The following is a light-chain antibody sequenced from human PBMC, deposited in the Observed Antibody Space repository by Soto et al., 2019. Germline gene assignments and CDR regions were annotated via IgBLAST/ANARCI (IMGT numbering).Light chain of an antibody. V-gene: IGLV6-57*03. J-gene: IGLJ3*02. CDR3: QSYDSSSLWV. CDR1: SGSIASNY. CDR2: EDN. Sequence: NFMLTPPHSVSESPGKTVTISCTRSSGSIASNYVQWYQQRPGSAPTTVIYEDNQRPSGVPDRFSGSIDSSSNSASLTISGLKTEDEADYYCQSYDSSSLWVFGGGTKLTVL.